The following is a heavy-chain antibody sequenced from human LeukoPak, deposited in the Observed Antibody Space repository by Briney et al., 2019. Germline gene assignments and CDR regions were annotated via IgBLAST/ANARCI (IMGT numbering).Heavy chain of an antibody. J-gene: IGHJ4*02. Sequence: PGGSLRLSCAASGFTFSTYAMSWVRQAPGKGLEWVSAISGSGGSTYYADSVKGRFTISRDNSKNTLYLQMNSLRAEDTAVYYCAKVPYSSSWYYFDYWDQGALVTVSS. CDR3: AKVPYSSSWYYFDY. D-gene: IGHD6-13*01. CDR1: GFTFSTYA. CDR2: ISGSGGST. V-gene: IGHV3-23*01.